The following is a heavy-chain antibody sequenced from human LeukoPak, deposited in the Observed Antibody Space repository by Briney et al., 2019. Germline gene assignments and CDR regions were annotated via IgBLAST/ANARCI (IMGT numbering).Heavy chain of an antibody. Sequence: GGSLRLSCAGSGFSVSDYYMSWIRQAPGKGLEWISFISSSGSTIYYRDSVKGRFTISRDNSKNTLYLQMNSLRVEDTAVYYCARDSSMLRGPLVIYYFDFWGQGTLVTVSS. CDR2: ISSSGSTI. CDR1: GFSVSDYY. J-gene: IGHJ4*02. D-gene: IGHD3-10*01. CDR3: ARDSSMLRGPLVIYYFDF. V-gene: IGHV3-11*01.